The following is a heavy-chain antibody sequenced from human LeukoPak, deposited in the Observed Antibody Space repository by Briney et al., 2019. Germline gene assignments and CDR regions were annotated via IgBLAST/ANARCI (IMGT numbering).Heavy chain of an antibody. V-gene: IGHV5-51*01. CDR3: ARHSSSGSRGNFDY. CDR1: GYSFTSYW. J-gene: IGHJ4*02. CDR2: IYPGDSDT. D-gene: IGHD3-22*01. Sequence: GVPLHISSHGSGYSFTSYWIGWVRPMPGKGLEWMGIIYPGDSDTRYSPCFQGQVTISADKSISTAYLQWSSLKASDTVMYYGARHSSSGSRGNFDYWGQGTLVTVSS.